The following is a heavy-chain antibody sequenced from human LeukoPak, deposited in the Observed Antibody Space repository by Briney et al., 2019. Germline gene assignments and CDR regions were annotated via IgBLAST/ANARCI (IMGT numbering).Heavy chain of an antibody. D-gene: IGHD1-1*01. CDR3: ARLVGTTLCGYAMDV. Sequence: PSETLSLTCGVNGGSFSGYYWGWVRQPPGKGLEWMGEINHSGTTNYNPCLRSGGIISVDASKKYSSLTLTSVTAADTAVYYCARLVGTTLCGYAMDVWGKGTPVVVSS. CDR2: INHSGTT. CDR1: GGSFSGYY. J-gene: IGHJ6*04. V-gene: IGHV4-34*01.